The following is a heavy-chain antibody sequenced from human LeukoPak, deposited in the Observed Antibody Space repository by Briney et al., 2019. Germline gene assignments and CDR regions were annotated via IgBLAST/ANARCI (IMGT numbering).Heavy chain of an antibody. Sequence: ASVNVSCKASGGSFSSYAISWVRQAPGQGLEWMGWINPNSGGTSYAQKFQGRVTLTRDTSISAAHLQVSSLRSDDSAVYYCARAGRSSSWYMFDYWGQGTLVTVSS. J-gene: IGHJ4*02. CDR3: ARAGRSSSWYMFDY. D-gene: IGHD6-13*01. CDR2: INPNSGGT. V-gene: IGHV1-2*02. CDR1: GGSFSSYA.